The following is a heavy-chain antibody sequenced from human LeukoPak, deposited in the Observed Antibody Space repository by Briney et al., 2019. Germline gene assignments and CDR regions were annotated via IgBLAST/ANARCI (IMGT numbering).Heavy chain of an antibody. V-gene: IGHV3-30*02. CDR2: IRYDGSNK. Sequence: PGGSLRLSCAASGFTFSSYGMHWLRQAPGKGREWVAFIRYDGSNKYYADSVKGRFTISRDNSKNTLYLQMNSLSAEDTAVYYCAKSYYDSSGYYYVSYFDYWGQGTMVTVSS. CDR3: AKSYYDSSGYYYVSYFDY. CDR1: GFTFSSYG. D-gene: IGHD3-22*01. J-gene: IGHJ4*02.